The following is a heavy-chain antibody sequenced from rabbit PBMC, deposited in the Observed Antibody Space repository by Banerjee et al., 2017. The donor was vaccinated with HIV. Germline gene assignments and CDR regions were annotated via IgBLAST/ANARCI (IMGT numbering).Heavy chain of an antibody. D-gene: IGHD1-1*01. Sequence: QEQLVESGGGLVQPEGSLTLTCKASGFDFSSYAMCWVRQAPGKGPEWIACIGGGDGSTYYASWVNGRFTVSRSTSLHTVTLQMTSLTAADTATYFCARDRIVGSGYYRDLWGQGTLVTVS. J-gene: IGHJ4*01. CDR1: GFDFSSYA. CDR3: ARDRIVGSGYYRDL. V-gene: IGHV1S47*01. CDR2: IGGGDGST.